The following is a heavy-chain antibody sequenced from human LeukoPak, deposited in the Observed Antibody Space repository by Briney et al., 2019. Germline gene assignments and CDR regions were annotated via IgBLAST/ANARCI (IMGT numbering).Heavy chain of an antibody. J-gene: IGHJ6*03. V-gene: IGHV3-74*01. D-gene: IGHD6-19*01. CDR2: INSDGSST. CDR3: ARTSSGWYRAWDYYYMDV. CDR1: GFTFSSYW. Sequence: PGGSLRLSCTASGFTFSSYWMHWVRQAPGKGLVWVSRINSDGSSTSYADSVKGRFTISRDNAKNTLYLQMNSLRAEDTAVYYCARTSSGWYRAWDYYYMDVWGKGTTVTISS.